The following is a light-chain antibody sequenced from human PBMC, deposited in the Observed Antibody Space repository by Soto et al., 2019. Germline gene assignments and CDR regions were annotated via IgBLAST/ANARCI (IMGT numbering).Light chain of an antibody. CDR1: QSISSSY. V-gene: IGKV3-20*01. J-gene: IGKJ2*01. CDR3: QQYGSSSYT. CDR2: AAS. Sequence: EIVLTQSPGTLSLSPGERATLSCRASQSISSSYLAWYQQKPRQAPRLLIYAASSRATGIPDRFSGSGSGTEFTLTISRLEPEEFAVYYCQQYGSSSYTFGQGTQLEIK.